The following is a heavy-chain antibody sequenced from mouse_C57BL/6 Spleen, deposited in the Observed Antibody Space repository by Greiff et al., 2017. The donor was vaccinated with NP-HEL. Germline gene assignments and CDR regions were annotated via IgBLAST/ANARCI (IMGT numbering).Heavy chain of an antibody. CDR3: ARSAGGSHWYFDV. CDR1: GFTFTDYY. J-gene: IGHJ1*03. D-gene: IGHD1-1*02. Sequence: DVMLVESGGGLVQPGGSLSLSCAASGFTFTDYYMSWVRQPPGKALEWLGFIRNKANGYTTEYSASVKGRFTISRDNSQSILYLQMNALRAEDSATYYCARSAGGSHWYFDVWGTGTTVTVSS. CDR2: IRNKANGYTT. V-gene: IGHV7-3*01.